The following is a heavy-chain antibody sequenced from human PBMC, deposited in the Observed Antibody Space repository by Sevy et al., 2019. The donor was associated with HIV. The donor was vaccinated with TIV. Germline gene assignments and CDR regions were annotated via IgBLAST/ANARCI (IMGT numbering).Heavy chain of an antibody. D-gene: IGHD6-13*01. J-gene: IGHJ2*01. CDR3: AKHYIHDIADGWYFDL. CDR2: ISGGGGGT. CDR1: GFTFNNYA. Sequence: GGSLRLSCAASGFTFNNYAMSWVRQAPGKGLEGKGLEWVSTISGGGGGTYYADSVRGRFTISRDNSKNTLYLQVNSLRVEATAVYYCAKHYIHDIADGWYFDLWSRGTLVTVSS. V-gene: IGHV3-23*01.